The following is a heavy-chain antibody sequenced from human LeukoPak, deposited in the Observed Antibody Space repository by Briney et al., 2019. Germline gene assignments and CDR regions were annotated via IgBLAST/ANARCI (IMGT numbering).Heavy chain of an antibody. CDR2: IYSGGST. V-gene: IGHV3-66*01. D-gene: IGHD2-15*01. Sequence: PGGSLRLSCAASGFTVSSNYMSWVRQAPGKRLEWVSVIYSGGSTYYADSVKGRFTISRDNSKNTLYLQIDSLRAEDTAVYYCARDLCSGGKCYPDYWGQGTLVTVSS. CDR3: ARDLCSGGKCYPDY. J-gene: IGHJ4*02. CDR1: GFTVSSNY.